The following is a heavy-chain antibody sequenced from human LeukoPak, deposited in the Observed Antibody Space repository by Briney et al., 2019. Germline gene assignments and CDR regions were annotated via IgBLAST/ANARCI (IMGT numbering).Heavy chain of an antibody. CDR3: ARISLSGWANDY. Sequence: GGSLRLSCAASGFTLGSHWMHWVRQAPGKGLVWVTRISSDGSSTRYADPVKGRFTISRDNAKNTLYLQMSSLRAEDTALYYCARISLSGWANDYWGQGTLVTVSS. J-gene: IGHJ4*02. CDR1: GFTLGSHW. CDR2: ISSDGSST. V-gene: IGHV3-74*01. D-gene: IGHD6-19*01.